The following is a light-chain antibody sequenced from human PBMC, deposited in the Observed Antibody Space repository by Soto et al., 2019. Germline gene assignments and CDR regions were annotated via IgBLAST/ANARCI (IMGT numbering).Light chain of an antibody. V-gene: IGKV1-5*01. J-gene: IGKJ1*01. Sequence: DIQMTQSPSTLSTSVGDRVTITCRASQSMSSWLAWYQQKPGKTPKLLIYDASSLRSGVPTRFSGSGCRTEFTLTISSLQPDVSATSYWQHYNCYSPAFGQGTQVEI. CDR3: QHYNCYSPA. CDR2: DAS. CDR1: QSMSSW.